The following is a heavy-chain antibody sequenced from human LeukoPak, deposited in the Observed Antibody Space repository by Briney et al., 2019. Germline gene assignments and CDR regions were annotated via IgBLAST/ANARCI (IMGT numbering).Heavy chain of an antibody. CDR3: AKDPNGDYIGAFDF. CDR1: GFTVSSNY. D-gene: IGHD4-17*01. J-gene: IGHJ3*01. Sequence: GGSLRLSCAASGFTVSSNYMSWVRQAPGKGLEWVSSISSSSSYIYYADSVKGRFTISRDNAKNSLYLQMSSLRAEDTAVYYCAKDPNGDYIGAFDFWGQGTMVTVSS. V-gene: IGHV3-21*04. CDR2: ISSSSSYI.